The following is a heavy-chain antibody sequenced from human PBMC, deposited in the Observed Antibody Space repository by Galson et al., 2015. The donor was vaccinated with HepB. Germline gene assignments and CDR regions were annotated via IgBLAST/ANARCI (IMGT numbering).Heavy chain of an antibody. J-gene: IGHJ4*02. CDR3: AREDSSGWYERYYFDY. Sequence: SVKVSCKASGYTFTGYYMHWVRQAPGQGLEWMGWINPNSGGTNYAQKFRGRVTMTRDTSISTAYMELSRLRSDDTAVYYCAREDSSGWYERYYFDYWGQGTLVTVSS. CDR1: GYTFTGYY. CDR2: INPNSGGT. D-gene: IGHD6-19*01. V-gene: IGHV1-2*02.